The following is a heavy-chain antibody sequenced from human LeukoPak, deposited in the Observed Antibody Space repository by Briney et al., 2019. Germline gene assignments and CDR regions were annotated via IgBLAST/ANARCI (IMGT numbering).Heavy chain of an antibody. CDR3: ARYVWGSYPTFEDY. CDR2: ISYSGST. V-gene: IGHV4-59*01. D-gene: IGHD3-16*02. Sequence: SETLSLTCTVSGGSISSYYWSWIRQPPGKGLQWIGYISYSGSTNYNPSLKSRVTISVDTSKNQFSLKLSSVTAADTAVYYCARYVWGSYPTFEDYWGQGTLVTVSS. CDR1: GGSISSYY. J-gene: IGHJ4*02.